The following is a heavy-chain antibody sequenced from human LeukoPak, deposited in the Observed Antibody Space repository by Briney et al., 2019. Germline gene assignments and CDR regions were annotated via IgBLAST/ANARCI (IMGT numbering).Heavy chain of an antibody. D-gene: IGHD3-10*01. J-gene: IGHJ3*02. V-gene: IGHV3-30*02. CDR3: AKDFPRSGAFDI. CDR1: GFTFSSYG. CDR2: IRYDGSNK. Sequence: GRSLRLSCAASGFTFSSYGMHWVRQAPGKGLEWVAFIRYDGSNKYYADSVKGRFTISRDNSKNTLYLQMNSLRAEDTAVYYCAKDFPRSGAFDIWGQGTMVTVSS.